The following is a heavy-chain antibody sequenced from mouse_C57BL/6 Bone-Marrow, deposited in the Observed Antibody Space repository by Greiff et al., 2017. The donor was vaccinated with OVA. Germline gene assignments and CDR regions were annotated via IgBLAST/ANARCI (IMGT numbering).Heavy chain of an antibody. V-gene: IGHV1-82*01. D-gene: IGHD2-5*01. Sequence: QVQLQQSGPELVKPGASVKISCKASGYAFSSSWMNWVKQRPGKGLEWIGRIYPGDGDTNYNGKFKGKATLTADKSSSTAYMQLSSLTSEDSAVYFCAQGDYYSNFFDYWGQGTTLTVSS. CDR3: AQGDYYSNFFDY. J-gene: IGHJ2*01. CDR2: IYPGDGDT. CDR1: GYAFSSSW.